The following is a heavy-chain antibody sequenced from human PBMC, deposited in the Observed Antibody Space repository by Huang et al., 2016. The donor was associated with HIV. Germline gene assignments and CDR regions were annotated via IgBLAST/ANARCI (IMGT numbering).Heavy chain of an antibody. D-gene: IGHD2-8*01. Sequence: EVQLLQSGAAVKKPGQSLKISCEGSGYSFTSNWIGWVRQMPGKGLEWLGIIYQDGADSTYGPSRPCQVTFPADKSINPAYLQGESLRASDTATYYCARLAIACSDCVCYTENYFDEWGQGAQVTVSS. CDR2: IYQDGADS. V-gene: IGHV5-51*03. J-gene: IGHJ4*02. CDR1: GYSFTSNW. CDR3: ARLAIACSDCVCYTENYFDE.